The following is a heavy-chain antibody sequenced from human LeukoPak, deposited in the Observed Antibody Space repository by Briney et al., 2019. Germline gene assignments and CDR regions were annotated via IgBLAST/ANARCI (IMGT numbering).Heavy chain of an antibody. CDR1: GFTFSSFG. CDR3: AKLEYYGSGSHTDY. D-gene: IGHD3-10*01. V-gene: IGHV3-23*01. CDR2: VSGSGDAT. Sequence: GGSLRLSCVASGFTFSSFGMSWVRQAPVKRLEWVSAVSGSGDATYYADSVKGRFTISRDNSENTLYLQMDSLRVEDTAVYYCAKLEYYGSGSHTDYWGQGTLVTVSS. J-gene: IGHJ4*02.